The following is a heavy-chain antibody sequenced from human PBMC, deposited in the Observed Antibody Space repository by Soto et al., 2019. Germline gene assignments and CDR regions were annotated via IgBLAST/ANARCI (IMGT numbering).Heavy chain of an antibody. CDR1: GGTFSSYA. Sequence: SVKVSCKASGGTFSSYAISWVRQAPGQGLEWMGGIIPIFGTANYAQKFQGRVTITADESTSTAYMELSSLRSEDTAVYYCARYGITMVRGVISYYYYYGMDVWGQGTTVTVSS. V-gene: IGHV1-69*13. CDR3: ARYGITMVRGVISYYYYYGMDV. CDR2: IIPIFGTA. J-gene: IGHJ6*02. D-gene: IGHD3-10*01.